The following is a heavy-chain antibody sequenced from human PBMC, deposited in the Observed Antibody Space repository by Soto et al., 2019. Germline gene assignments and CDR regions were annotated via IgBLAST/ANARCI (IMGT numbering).Heavy chain of an antibody. CDR1: GYTFTSYG. D-gene: IGHD1-26*01. CDR3: ATLLLSGWFDP. V-gene: IGHV1-18*01. J-gene: IGHJ5*02. Sequence: ASVKVSCKASGYTFTSYGISWVRQAPGQGLEWMGWISAYNGNTNYAQKLQGRVTMTIDTSTSTAYMELRSLRSDDTAVYYCATLLLSGWFDPWGQRTLVPVSS. CDR2: ISAYNGNT.